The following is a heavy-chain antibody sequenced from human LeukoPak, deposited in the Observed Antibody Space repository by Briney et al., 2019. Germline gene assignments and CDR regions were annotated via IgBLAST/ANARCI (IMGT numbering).Heavy chain of an antibody. Sequence: SETLSLTCAVSGVSISSDYWWGWVRQPPGKGLEWIGEIHPNGYTNYNPSLKSRVTLSVDKSQNQFSLKLNSVTAADTAVYYCARPYYYYMDVWGTGTTVTVSS. CDR2: IHPNGYT. CDR3: ARPYYYYMDV. V-gene: IGHV4-4*02. CDR1: GVSISSDYW. J-gene: IGHJ6*03.